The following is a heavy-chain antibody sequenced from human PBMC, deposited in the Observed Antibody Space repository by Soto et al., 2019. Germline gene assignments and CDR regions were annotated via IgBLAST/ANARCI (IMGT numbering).Heavy chain of an antibody. J-gene: IGHJ5*02. CDR1: GGSITSANW. CDR2: ISHSGIT. V-gene: IGHV4-4*01. Sequence: SETLSLTCAESGGSITSANWWTWVRQPPGGGLEWIGEISHSGITNYKASLKSRVTMSVDKTKNDVSLKLTSVTAADTAVYCCARVLRGWFDPWGQGTPVTVSS. CDR3: ARVLRGWFDP.